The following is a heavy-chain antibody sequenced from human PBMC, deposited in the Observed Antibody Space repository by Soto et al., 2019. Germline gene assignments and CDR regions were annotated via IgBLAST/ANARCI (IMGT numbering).Heavy chain of an antibody. CDR3: ASSYDFWSGYAHNWFDP. J-gene: IGHJ5*02. D-gene: IGHD3-3*01. V-gene: IGHV3-48*02. CDR1: GFTFSSYS. CDR2: ISSSSSTI. Sequence: GGSLRLSCAASGFTFSSYSMNWVRQVPGKGLEWVSYISSSSSTIYYADSVKGRFTISRDNAKNSLYLQMNSLRDEDTAVYYCASSYDFWSGYAHNWFDPWGQGTLVTVSS.